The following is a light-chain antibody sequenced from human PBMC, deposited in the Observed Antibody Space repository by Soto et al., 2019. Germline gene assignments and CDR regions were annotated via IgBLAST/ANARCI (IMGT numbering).Light chain of an antibody. CDR2: EGT. J-gene: IGLJ1*01. Sequence: QSVLTQPASVSGSPGQSITISCTGTSSDVGSYNLVSWYQQHPGKAPKLMIYEGTKRPSGVSDRFSGSRSGNTASLTISGLQAEYEADYYCCSYASSSTYVFGTGTKVTVL. V-gene: IGLV2-23*01. CDR1: SSDVGSYNL. CDR3: CSYASSSTYV.